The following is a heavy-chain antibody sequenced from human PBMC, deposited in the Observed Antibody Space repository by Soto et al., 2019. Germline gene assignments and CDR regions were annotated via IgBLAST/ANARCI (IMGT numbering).Heavy chain of an antibody. D-gene: IGHD6-19*01. V-gene: IGHV1-69*12. CDR3: ARVEAVAGLYNYHGLDV. CDR1: GGTFSNYA. J-gene: IGHJ6*02. Sequence: QVQLVQSGAEVKKPGSSVKVSCKVSGGTFSNYAIDWVRLAPGHGLEWMGGIVPIFGTTYYTQKFQGRATIIVDDSTTTAYLEMSSLRSEDTTIYYCARVEAVAGLYNYHGLDVWSQGTAVTVSS. CDR2: IVPIFGTT.